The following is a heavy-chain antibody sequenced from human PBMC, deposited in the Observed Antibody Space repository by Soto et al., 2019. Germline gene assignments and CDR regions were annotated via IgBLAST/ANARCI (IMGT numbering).Heavy chain of an antibody. CDR1: GFIFSNYG. CDR3: AKDSGYSGPWPKYFDY. J-gene: IGHJ4*02. V-gene: IGHV3-30*18. CDR2: ITHDGSMQ. D-gene: IGHD5-12*01. Sequence: QVQLVESGGGVVQPGRSLRLSCAVSGFIFSNYGMHWVRQAPGKGLEWVAGITHDGSMQYYVDSVKGRFTLSRDNSKNTLYLQMYSLRAEETAVYFCAKDSGYSGPWPKYFDYWCQGTLVTVSS.